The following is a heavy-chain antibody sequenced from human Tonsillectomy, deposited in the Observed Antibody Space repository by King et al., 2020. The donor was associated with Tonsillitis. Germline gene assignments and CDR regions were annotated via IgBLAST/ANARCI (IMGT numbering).Heavy chain of an antibody. J-gene: IGHJ4*02. CDR3: TTQWELLGGNYFDY. Sequence: QLVESGGGLVKPGGSLRLSCPASGFTFSNAWMSWVRQAPGKGLEWVGRIKSKTDGGTTDYAAPVKGRFTISRDDSKNTLYLQINSLKTEDTAVYYCTTQWELLGGNYFDYWGQGTLVTVSS. D-gene: IGHD1-26*01. V-gene: IGHV3-15*01. CDR1: GFTFSNAW. CDR2: IKSKTDGGTT.